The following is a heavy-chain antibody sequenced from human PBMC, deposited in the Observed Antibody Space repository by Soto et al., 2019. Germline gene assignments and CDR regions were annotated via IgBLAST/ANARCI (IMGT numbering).Heavy chain of an antibody. CDR2: ISSSSSYI. CDR3: ARFRWDIPFDY. Sequence: EVQLVESGGGLVKPGGSLRFSVAASGFTFSTYSMNWVRQAPGKGLEGVSSISSSSSYIYYADSLKGRFTISRDNAKNSLYLQMNSLRAEDTAVYYCARFRWDIPFDYWGQGTLVIVSS. V-gene: IGHV3-21*01. J-gene: IGHJ4*02. CDR1: GFTFSTYS. D-gene: IGHD1-26*01.